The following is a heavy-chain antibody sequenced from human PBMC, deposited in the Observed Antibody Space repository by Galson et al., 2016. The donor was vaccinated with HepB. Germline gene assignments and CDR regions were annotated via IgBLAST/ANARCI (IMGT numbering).Heavy chain of an antibody. CDR3: ARGKSLWTTPWNYGLGV. V-gene: IGHV3-13*01. J-gene: IGHJ6*04. CDR2: IGTAPGDT. CDR1: GFTFSFYD. Sequence: SLRLSCAASGFTFSFYDMHWVRQVTGKGLEWISAIGTAPGDTYYSTSVKGRFTISRENAKNSLFLHMSSLRAGDTAVYYCARGKSLWTTPWNYGLGVWGKGTTVTVSS. D-gene: IGHD3-10*01.